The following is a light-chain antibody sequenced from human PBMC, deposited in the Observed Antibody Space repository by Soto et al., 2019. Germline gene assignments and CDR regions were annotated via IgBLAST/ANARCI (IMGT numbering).Light chain of an antibody. CDR3: MQALQIPST. Sequence: DIVMTQSPLSLPVTPGEPASISCRSSQSLLHSNGYNYLDWYLQKPGQSPQLLIYLGSNRASGVPDRFSGSGSGTDFTLEISRVEAEDVGVYYCMQALQIPSTFGQGTKVDIK. CDR2: LGS. V-gene: IGKV2-28*01. CDR1: QSLLHSNGYNY. J-gene: IGKJ1*01.